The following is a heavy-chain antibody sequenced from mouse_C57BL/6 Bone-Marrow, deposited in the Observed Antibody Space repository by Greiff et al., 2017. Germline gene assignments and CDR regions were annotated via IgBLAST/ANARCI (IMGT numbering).Heavy chain of an antibody. D-gene: IGHD1-1*01. CDR3: ARSCSTTVVPYYYAMDY. V-gene: IGHV1-53*01. CDR2: INPSNGGT. J-gene: IGHJ4*01. CDR1: GYTFTSYW. Sequence: VQLQQPGTELVKPGASVKLSCKASGYTFTSYWMHWVKQRPGQGLEWIGNINPSNGGTNYNEKFKSKATLTVDKSSSTAYMQLSSLTSEDSAVYDCARSCSTTVVPYYYAMDYWGQGTSVTVSS.